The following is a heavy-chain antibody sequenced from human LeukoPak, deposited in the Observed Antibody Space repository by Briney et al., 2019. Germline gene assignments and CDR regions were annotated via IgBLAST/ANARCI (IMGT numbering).Heavy chain of an antibody. CDR3: ARGCERGYSGYDLPYYYYYYMDV. CDR1: GGSISSSSYY. Sequence: SETLSLTCTVSGGSISSSSYYWGWIRQPPGKGLEWIGSIYYSGSTYYNPSLKSRVTISVDTSKNQFSLKLSSVTAADTAVYYCARGCERGYSGYDLPYYYYYYMDVWGKGTTVTVSS. D-gene: IGHD5-12*01. J-gene: IGHJ6*03. V-gene: IGHV4-39*07. CDR2: IYYSGST.